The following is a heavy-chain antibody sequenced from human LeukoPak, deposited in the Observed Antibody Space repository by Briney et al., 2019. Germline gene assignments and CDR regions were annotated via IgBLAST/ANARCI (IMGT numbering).Heavy chain of an antibody. V-gene: IGHV3-48*03. CDR1: GFTFSSYE. Sequence: GGSLRLSCAASGFTFSSYEMNWVRQAPGKGLEWVSYISSSGSTIYYADSVKGRFTISRDNAKNSLYLRMNSLRAEDTAVYYCEGLGYCSGGSCYSVPGYWGQGTLVTVSS. D-gene: IGHD2-15*01. CDR2: ISSSGSTI. J-gene: IGHJ4*02. CDR3: EGLGYCSGGSCYSVPGY.